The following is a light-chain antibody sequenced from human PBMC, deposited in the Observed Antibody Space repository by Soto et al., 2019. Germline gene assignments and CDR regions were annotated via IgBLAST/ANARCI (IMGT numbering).Light chain of an antibody. CDR3: QSYDSSSWV. CDR1: SGSIASNY. CDR2: EDN. J-gene: IGLJ3*02. Sequence: NFMLTQPHSVSESPGKTVTISCTGSSGSIASNYVQWYQQRPGSVPTTVIYEDNQRPSGVPDRFSGSIDSSSNSASLTISGLKTEDEADYYCQSYDSSSWVFGGGTKVTVL. V-gene: IGLV6-57*02.